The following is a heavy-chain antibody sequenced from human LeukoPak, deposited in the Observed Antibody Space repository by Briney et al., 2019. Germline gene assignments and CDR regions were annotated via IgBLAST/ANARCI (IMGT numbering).Heavy chain of an antibody. V-gene: IGHV1-18*01. CDR2: ISAYNGNT. CDR1: GYTFTSYG. CDR3: ARVDCSSTRCYTDFDY. Sequence: ASVKVSCKASGYTFTSYGISWVRQAPGQGLEWMGWISAYNGNTNYAQKLQGRVTMTTDTSTSTAYMELRSVRSDDTAVYYCARVDCSSTRCYTDFDYWGQGTLVPVPS. D-gene: IGHD2-2*02. J-gene: IGHJ4*02.